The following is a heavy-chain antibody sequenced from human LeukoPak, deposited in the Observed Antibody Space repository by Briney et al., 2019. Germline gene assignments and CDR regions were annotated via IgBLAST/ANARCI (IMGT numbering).Heavy chain of an antibody. D-gene: IGHD4-17*01. CDR3: ARYGDYHFDY. CDR1: GGSISSGDYY. CDR2: IYYSGST. Sequence: SETLSLTCTVSGGSISSGDYYWSWIRQPPGKGLEWIGYIYYSGSTCYNPSLKSRVTISVDTSKNQFSLKLSSVTAADTAVYYCARYGDYHFDYWGQGTLVTVSS. J-gene: IGHJ4*02. V-gene: IGHV4-30-4*01.